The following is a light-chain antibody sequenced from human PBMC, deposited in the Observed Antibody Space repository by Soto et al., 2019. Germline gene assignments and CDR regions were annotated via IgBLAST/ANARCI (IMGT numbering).Light chain of an antibody. CDR2: EGT. CDR3: CSYAGNTTPYV. V-gene: IGLV2-23*01. Sequence: QSALTQPASVSGSPGQSITISCTGTSSDVGSYDLVSWYQQHPGKAPQLMIYEGTKRPSGVSNRFSGSKSGNTASLTISGLQAEYEADYYCCSYAGNTTPYVFGTGTKLTVL. CDR1: SSDVGSYDL. J-gene: IGLJ1*01.